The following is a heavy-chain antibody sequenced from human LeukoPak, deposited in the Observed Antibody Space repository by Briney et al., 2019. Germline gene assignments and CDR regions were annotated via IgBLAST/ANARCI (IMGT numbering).Heavy chain of an antibody. CDR2: IYHSGST. J-gene: IGHJ4*02. Sequence: SETLSLTCTVSGYSISSGYYWGWIRQPPGKGLEWIGSIYHSGSTYYNPSLKSRVTISVDTSKNQFSLKLSSVTAADTAVYYCARVRQGSSAIDYWGQGTLVTVSS. D-gene: IGHD6-19*01. CDR3: ARVRQGSSAIDY. CDR1: GYSISSGYY. V-gene: IGHV4-38-2*02.